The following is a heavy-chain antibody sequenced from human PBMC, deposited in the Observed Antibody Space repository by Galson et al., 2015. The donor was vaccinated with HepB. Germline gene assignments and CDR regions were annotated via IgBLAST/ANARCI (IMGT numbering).Heavy chain of an antibody. CDR2: IDWNGGDI. J-gene: IGHJ4*02. CDR1: GFSFDDYG. Sequence: SLRLSCAASGFSFDDYGLSWVRHTPGKGLEWVSGIDWNGGDIDYADSVKGRFTISRDNAKNSLYLQMNSLRAEDTALYYCARKGRGLLNLHYFDFWGQGTLVTISS. D-gene: IGHD3-10*01. V-gene: IGHV3-20*04. CDR3: ARKGRGLLNLHYFDF.